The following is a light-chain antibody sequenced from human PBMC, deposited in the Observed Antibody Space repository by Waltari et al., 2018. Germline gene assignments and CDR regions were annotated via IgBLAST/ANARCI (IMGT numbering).Light chain of an antibody. CDR1: QSVRNY. V-gene: IGKV3-11*01. J-gene: IGKJ4*01. CDR2: GTS. CDR3: QQRSSWPLT. Sequence: EIVLIQSPATLALSPGERATLSCRASQSVRNYLAWFQQKPGQVPRLLIYGTSNRGTGGPARFSGSGSGTDFTLTISSLESEDFAVYYCQQRSSWPLTFGGGTKVQIK.